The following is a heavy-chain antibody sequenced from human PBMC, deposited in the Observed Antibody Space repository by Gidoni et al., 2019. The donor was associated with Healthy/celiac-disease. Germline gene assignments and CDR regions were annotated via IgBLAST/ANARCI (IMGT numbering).Heavy chain of an antibody. CDR3: ARDRGSSSWREKSYYYYGMDV. V-gene: IGHV3-33*01. Sequence: QVQLVESGGGVVQPGRSLRLSCAASGFTFSSYGMHWVRQAPGQGLEWVAVIWYDGSNKYYADSVKGRFTISRDNSKNTLYLQMNSLRAEDTAVYYCARDRGSSSWREKSYYYYGMDVWGQGTTVTVSS. CDR1: GFTFSSYG. D-gene: IGHD6-13*01. J-gene: IGHJ6*02. CDR2: IWYDGSNK.